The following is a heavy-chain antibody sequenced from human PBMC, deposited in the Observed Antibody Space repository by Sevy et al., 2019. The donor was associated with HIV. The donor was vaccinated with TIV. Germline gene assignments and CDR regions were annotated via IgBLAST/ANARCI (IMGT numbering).Heavy chain of an antibody. CDR2: VYYNGNT. V-gene: IGHV4-59*11. Sequence: SETLSLTCTVSGGSITTHYWTWIRQPPGKGLEWIGYVYYNGNTNYSPSLKSRVTISVDTSKNQFSLKLSPVTAADTAVYFCARDQGHFDPGGQGTRVTVSS. J-gene: IGHJ5*02. CDR1: GGSITTHY. CDR3: ARDQGHFDP.